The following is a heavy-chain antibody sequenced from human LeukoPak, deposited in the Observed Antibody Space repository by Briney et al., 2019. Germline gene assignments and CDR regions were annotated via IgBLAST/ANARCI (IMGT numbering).Heavy chain of an antibody. CDR1: GGSISSYY. D-gene: IGHD4-11*01. CDR2: FYISGST. CDR3: ARDFLLQSEGLFDY. Sequence: SETLSLTCTVPGGSISSYYWSWIRQPAGKGLEWIGRFYISGSTNYTPSLKSRVTMSVDTSKNQFSLRLNSVTAADTAVYYCARDFLLQSEGLFDYWGQGTLVTVSS. V-gene: IGHV4-4*07. J-gene: IGHJ4*02.